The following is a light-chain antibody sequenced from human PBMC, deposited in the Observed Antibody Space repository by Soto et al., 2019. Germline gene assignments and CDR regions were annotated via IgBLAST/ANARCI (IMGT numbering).Light chain of an antibody. CDR1: RSNIGSNY. CDR2: RNN. J-gene: IGLJ2*01. CDR3: AAWDDRLSGLV. Sequence: QAVVTQPPSASGTPGQRVTISCSGSRSNIGSNYVYWYHQLPGTAPKLVIYRNNQRPSGVPDRISGSKSGTSASLAISGLRSEDEADYYCAAWDDRLSGLVFGRGTKLTVL. V-gene: IGLV1-47*01.